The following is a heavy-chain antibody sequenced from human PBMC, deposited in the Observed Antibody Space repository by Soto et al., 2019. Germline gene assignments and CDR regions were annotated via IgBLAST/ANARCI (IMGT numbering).Heavy chain of an antibody. CDR3: ARGRYGEY. CDR2: ISAHNGNT. Sequence: QIHLVQSGAEVKKPGASVKVSCKGSGYGFTTYGITWVRQAPGQGREWMAWISAHNGNTNYAQKLQGRVTVTRDTSTSTAYMELRSLRSDDTAVYYCARGRYGEYWGPGALVTVSS. D-gene: IGHD3-10*01. V-gene: IGHV1-18*01. CDR1: GYGFTTYG. J-gene: IGHJ4*02.